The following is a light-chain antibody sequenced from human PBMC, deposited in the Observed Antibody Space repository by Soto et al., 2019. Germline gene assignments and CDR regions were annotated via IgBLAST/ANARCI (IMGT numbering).Light chain of an antibody. V-gene: IGLV2-14*01. CDR1: SSDVGGYNY. CDR3: SSYTSSGV. CDR2: DVS. J-gene: IGLJ1*01. Sequence: ALTQPASVSGSPGQSITISCTGTSSDVGGYNYVSWYQQHPGKAPKLMIYDVSNRPSGVSNRFSGSKSGNTASLTISGLQAEDEADYYCSSYTSSGVFGTGTKVTVL.